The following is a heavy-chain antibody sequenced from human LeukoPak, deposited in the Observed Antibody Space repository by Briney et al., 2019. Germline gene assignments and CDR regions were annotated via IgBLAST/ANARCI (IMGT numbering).Heavy chain of an antibody. CDR1: GFTFSNFG. V-gene: IGHV3-23*01. Sequence: GGSLRLSCAASGFTFSNFGISWVRQAPGKGLEWVSAISDSGDSTYYADSVKGRFTVSRDNSKNTLYLQMNSLRAEDTAVYYCAGNLWFGEFSFDYWGQGTLVTVSS. D-gene: IGHD3-10*01. CDR3: AGNLWFGEFSFDY. CDR2: ISDSGDST. J-gene: IGHJ4*02.